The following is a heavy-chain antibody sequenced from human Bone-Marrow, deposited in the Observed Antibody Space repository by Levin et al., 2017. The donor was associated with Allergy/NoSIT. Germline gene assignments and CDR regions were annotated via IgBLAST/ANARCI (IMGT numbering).Heavy chain of an antibody. D-gene: IGHD3-3*01. V-gene: IGHV3-30-3*01. CDR3: ARGFGHLEWLLSLRSYYYYGMDV. Sequence: PGGSLRLSCAASGFTFSSYAMHWVRQAPGKGLEWVAVISYDGSNKYYADSVKGRFTISRDNSKNTLYLQMNSLRAEDTAVYYCARGFGHLEWLLSLRSYYYYGMDVWGQGTTVTVSS. CDR1: GFTFSSYA. J-gene: IGHJ6*02. CDR2: ISYDGSNK.